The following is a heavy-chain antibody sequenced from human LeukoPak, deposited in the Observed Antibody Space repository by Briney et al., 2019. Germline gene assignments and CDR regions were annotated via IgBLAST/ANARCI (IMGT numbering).Heavy chain of an antibody. J-gene: IGHJ4*02. V-gene: IGHV3-64*01. CDR1: GFIFSSYG. D-gene: IGHD2-2*01. CDR2: ITSNGGST. CDR3: ARGGYCNSTSCYVDY. Sequence: PGGSLRLSCVASGFIFSSYGMHWVLQAPGKGLEYVSGITSNGGSTYYGNSVKGRFTISRDNSKNTLYLQMGSLRAEDMAVYYCARGGYCNSTSCYVDYWGQGTLVTVSS.